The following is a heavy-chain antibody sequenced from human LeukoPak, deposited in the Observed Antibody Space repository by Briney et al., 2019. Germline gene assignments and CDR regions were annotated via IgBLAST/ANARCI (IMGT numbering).Heavy chain of an antibody. CDR1: GFTFSSYW. V-gene: IGHV3-74*01. J-gene: IGHJ4*02. Sequence: GGSLRLSCAASGFTFSSYWMYWVRQAPGKGLVWVSRINNDGSGTSYADSVKGRFTISRDNAKNTLDLQMNSLRAEDTAVYYCARITTDGYKAAYFDYWGQGILVTVSS. CDR2: INNDGSGT. CDR3: ARITTDGYKAAYFDY. D-gene: IGHD5-24*01.